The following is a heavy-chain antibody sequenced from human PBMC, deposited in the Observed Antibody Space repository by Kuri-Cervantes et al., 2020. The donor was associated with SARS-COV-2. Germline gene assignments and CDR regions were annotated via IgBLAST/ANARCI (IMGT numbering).Heavy chain of an antibody. CDR1: GFTFSSYS. D-gene: IGHD3-3*01. V-gene: IGHV3-69-1*01. CDR2: ISSSSTI. J-gene: IGHJ4*02. Sequence: GESLKISCAASGFTFSSYSMNWVRQAPGKGLEWVSSISSSSTIYYADSVKGRFTISRDNAKNSLYLQMNSLRAEDTAVYYCARDMTIFGVVTYYFDYWGQGTLVTVSS. CDR3: ARDMTIFGVVTYYFDY.